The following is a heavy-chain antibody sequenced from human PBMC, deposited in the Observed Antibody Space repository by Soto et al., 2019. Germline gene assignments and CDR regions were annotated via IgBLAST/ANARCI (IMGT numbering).Heavy chain of an antibody. CDR1: GYPFSVYA. D-gene: IGHD4-17*01. CDR3: ARPSTEYGDYGWSFPY. J-gene: IGHJ4*02. CDR2: ISAYNGNT. V-gene: IGHV1-18*01. Sequence: QVQLVQSGSEVKKPGASVKVSCKASGYPFSVYAIGWVRQAPGQGLEWMGWISAYNGNTNFAQKFQGRVTMTTDTTTSTAYMELRSLRSDDTAVYYCARPSTEYGDYGWSFPYRGQGTRVTVSS.